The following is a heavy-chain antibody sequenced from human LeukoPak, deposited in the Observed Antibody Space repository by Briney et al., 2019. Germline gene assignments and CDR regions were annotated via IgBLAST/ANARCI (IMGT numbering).Heavy chain of an antibody. J-gene: IGHJ4*02. D-gene: IGHD3-10*01. CDR2: VYYTGST. CDR3: ARHRGRYYDSGSYYYFDY. CDR1: GGSISSSGYY. Sequence: ASETLSLTCTVSGGSISSSGYYWGWIRQPPGQGLEWVGSVYYTGSTFYNPSLKSRVTTSVDTSKNHFSLNLSSVTAADTAVYYCARHRGRYYDSGSYYYFDYWGQGTLVTVSS. V-gene: IGHV4-39*02.